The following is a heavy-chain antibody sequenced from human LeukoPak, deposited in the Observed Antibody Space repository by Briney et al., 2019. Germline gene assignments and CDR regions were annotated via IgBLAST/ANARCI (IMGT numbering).Heavy chain of an antibody. Sequence: PSETLSLTCAVYGGSFSGYYWSWIRQLPGKGLEWIGEINHSGSTNYNPSLKSRVTISVDTSKNQFSLKLSSVTAADTAVYYCARGRTIFRAVAGTNYYYYGMDVWGKGTTVTVSS. J-gene: IGHJ6*04. D-gene: IGHD6-19*01. CDR1: GGSFSGYY. CDR2: INHSGST. CDR3: ARGRTIFRAVAGTNYYYYGMDV. V-gene: IGHV4-34*01.